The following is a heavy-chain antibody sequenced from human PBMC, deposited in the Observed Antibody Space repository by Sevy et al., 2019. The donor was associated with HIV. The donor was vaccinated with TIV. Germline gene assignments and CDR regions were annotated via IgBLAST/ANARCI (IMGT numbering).Heavy chain of an antibody. CDR3: ARVSSGYCSGGSCPNYYYYGMDV. J-gene: IGHJ6*02. V-gene: IGHV1-69*13. D-gene: IGHD2-15*01. Sequence: ASVKVSCKASGGTFSSYAISWVRQAPGQGLEWMGGIIPIFGTANYAQKVQGRVTITADGSTSTAYMELSSLRSEDTAVYYCARVSSGYCSGGSCPNYYYYGMDVWGQGTTVTVSS. CDR1: GGTFSSYA. CDR2: IIPIFGTA.